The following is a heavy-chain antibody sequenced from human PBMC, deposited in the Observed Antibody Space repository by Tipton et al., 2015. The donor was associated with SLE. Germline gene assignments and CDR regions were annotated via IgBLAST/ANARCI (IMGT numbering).Heavy chain of an antibody. V-gene: IGHV4-59*08. J-gene: IGHJ3*02. D-gene: IGHD2-15*01. Sequence: TLSLTCTVSGGSISSYYWSWIRQPPGKGLEWIGYIYYSGNTNYNPSLKSRVTIAVDTSKNQFSLGLTSVTAADTAVYYCARVLLSTLGVFDIWGQGTMVTGSS. CDR3: ARVLLSTLGVFDI. CDR2: IYYSGNT. CDR1: GGSISSYY.